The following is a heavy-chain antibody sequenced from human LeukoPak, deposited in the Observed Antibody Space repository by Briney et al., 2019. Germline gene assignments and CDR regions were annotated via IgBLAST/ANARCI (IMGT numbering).Heavy chain of an antibody. CDR2: ISYDGSNK. CDR1: GFTFSSYG. Sequence: PGGSLRLSCAASGFTFSSYGMHWVRQAPGKGLEWVAVISYDGSNKYYADSVKGRFTISRDNSKNTLYLQMNSLRAEDTAVYYCAKQGFDSSGWSGRYMDVWGKGTTVTVSS. J-gene: IGHJ6*03. D-gene: IGHD6-19*01. V-gene: IGHV3-30*18. CDR3: AKQGFDSSGWSGRYMDV.